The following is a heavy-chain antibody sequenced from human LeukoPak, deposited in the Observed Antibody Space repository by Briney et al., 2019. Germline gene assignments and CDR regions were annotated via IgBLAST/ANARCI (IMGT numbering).Heavy chain of an antibody. V-gene: IGHV1-2*02. D-gene: IGHD6-19*01. CDR2: INPNSGGT. CDR3: PRDPIAVAGTKDDY. CDR1: GYTFTGYY. J-gene: IGHJ4*02. Sequence: ASVKVSCKASGYTFTGYYMHWVRQAPGQGLEWTGWINPNSGGTNYAQKFHGRVTMTRDTSISTAYMELSRLRSDDTAVYYCPRDPIAVAGTKDDYWGQGTLVTVSS.